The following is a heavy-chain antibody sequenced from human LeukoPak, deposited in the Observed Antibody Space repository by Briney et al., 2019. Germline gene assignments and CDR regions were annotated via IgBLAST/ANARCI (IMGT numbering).Heavy chain of an antibody. CDR1: GGSISSSSYY. J-gene: IGHJ6*03. V-gene: IGHV4-39*07. D-gene: IGHD6-13*01. CDR2: IYYSGST. CDR3: ARGETRWGSSSWGYYYYYMDV. Sequence: SETLSLTCTVSGGSISSSSYYWGWIRQPPGKGLEWIGSIYYSGSTYYNPSLKSRVTISVDTSKNQFSLKLSSVTAADTAVYYCARGETRWGSSSWGYYYYYMDVWGKGTTVTISS.